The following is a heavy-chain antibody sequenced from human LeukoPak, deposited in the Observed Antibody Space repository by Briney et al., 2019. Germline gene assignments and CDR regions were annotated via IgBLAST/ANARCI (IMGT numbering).Heavy chain of an antibody. CDR2: ITPIFGTA. CDR1: GGTFSSYA. D-gene: IGHD3-10*01. J-gene: IGHJ5*02. Sequence: SVKVSCKASGGTFSSYAISWVRQAPGQGLEWMGGITPIFGTANYAQKFQGRVTITTDESTSTAYMELSSLRSEDTAVYYCARDQGVLWFGEYSNWFDPWGQGTLVTVSS. V-gene: IGHV1-69*05. CDR3: ARDQGVLWFGEYSNWFDP.